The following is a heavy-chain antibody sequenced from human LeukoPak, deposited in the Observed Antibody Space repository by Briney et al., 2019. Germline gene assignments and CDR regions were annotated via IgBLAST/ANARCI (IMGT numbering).Heavy chain of an antibody. CDR1: GFTFSRNA. CDR3: AKDILRWSFDS. D-gene: IGHD2-21*01. CDR2: IGSDDNT. V-gene: IGHV3-23*01. Sequence: QPGRSLRLSCAASGFTFSRNAMAWVRQAPGKGLEWVAGIGSDDNTHYAESVRGRFTISRDISKNTVSLQMSSLRAEDTAVYYCAKDILRWSFDSWGQGILVTVSS. J-gene: IGHJ4*02.